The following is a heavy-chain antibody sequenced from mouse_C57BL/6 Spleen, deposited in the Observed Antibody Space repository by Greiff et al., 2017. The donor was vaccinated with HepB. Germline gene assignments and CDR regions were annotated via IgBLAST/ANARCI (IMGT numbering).Heavy chain of an antibody. CDR3: ARDGHGSSPYYFDY. D-gene: IGHD1-1*01. Sequence: EVKLVESGGGLVKPGGSLKLSCAASGFTFSSYAMSWVRQTPEKRLEWVATISDGGSYTYYPDNVKGRFTISRDNAKNNLYLQMSHLKSEDTAMYYCARDGHGSSPYYFDYWGQGTTLTVSS. J-gene: IGHJ2*01. V-gene: IGHV5-4*01. CDR1: GFTFSSYA. CDR2: ISDGGSYT.